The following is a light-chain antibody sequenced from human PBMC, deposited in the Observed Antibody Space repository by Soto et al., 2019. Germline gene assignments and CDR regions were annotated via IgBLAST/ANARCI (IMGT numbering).Light chain of an antibody. CDR3: ATWDDSLNGYV. CDR2: SNN. V-gene: IGLV1-44*01. J-gene: IGLJ1*01. CDR1: SSNIGSNV. Sequence: SVLTQPPSASGTPGQSVTISCSGSSSNIGSNVVNWFQQLPGTAPKLRIYSNNQRPSGVPDRFSGSKSGTSASLAISGLQSEDEADYYCATWDDSLNGYVFGTGTKVTVL.